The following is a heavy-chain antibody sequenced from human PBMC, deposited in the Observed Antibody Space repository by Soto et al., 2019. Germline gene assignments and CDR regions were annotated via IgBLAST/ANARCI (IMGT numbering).Heavy chain of an antibody. CDR2: INHSGST. J-gene: IGHJ6*02. CDR3: ASGVAAPSLGMDV. Sequence: SETLSLTCAVYGGSFSGYYWSWIRQPPGKGLEWIGEINHSGSTNYNPSLKSRVTISVDTSKNQFSLKLSSVTAADTAVYYCASGVAAPSLGMDVWGQGTTVTVSS. D-gene: IGHD6-13*01. CDR1: GGSFSGYY. V-gene: IGHV4-34*01.